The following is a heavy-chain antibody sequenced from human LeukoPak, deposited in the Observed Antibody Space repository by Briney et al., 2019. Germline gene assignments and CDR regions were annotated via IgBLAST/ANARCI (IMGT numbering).Heavy chain of an antibody. J-gene: IGHJ4*02. CDR1: GFTFSSYW. CDR2: IKQDGSAK. CDR3: ARVSSYSSSSGSLCDY. Sequence: GGSLRLSCAASGFTFSSYWMSWVRQAPGKGLEWVANIKQDGSAKFYVDSVKGRFTISRDNAKNSLYLQMNSLRAEDTAIYHCARVSSYSSSSGSLCDYWGQGTRVTVSS. V-gene: IGHV3-7*01. D-gene: IGHD6-6*01.